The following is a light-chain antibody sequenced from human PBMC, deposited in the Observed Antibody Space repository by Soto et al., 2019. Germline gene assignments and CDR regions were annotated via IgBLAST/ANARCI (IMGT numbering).Light chain of an antibody. CDR1: SGHSSYA. V-gene: IGLV4-69*01. CDR2: LNSDGSH. CDR3: QTWGTASHDVV. Sequence: QLVLTQSPSASASLGASVKLTCTLSSGHSSYAIAWHQQQPDKGPRYLMKLNSDGSHSKGDGIPDRFSGSSSGAERHLTISSRQSEEEADYYCQTWGTASHDVVFGGGTKVTVL. J-gene: IGLJ2*01.